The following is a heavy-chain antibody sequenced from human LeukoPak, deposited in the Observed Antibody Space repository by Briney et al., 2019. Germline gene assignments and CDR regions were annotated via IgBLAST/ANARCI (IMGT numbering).Heavy chain of an antibody. J-gene: IGHJ4*02. Sequence: GGSLRLSCAASGFTFSSYSMNWVRQAPGKGLEWVSSISSSSSYIYYADSVKGRFTVSRDNAKNSLYLQMNSLRAEDTAVYYCASNEIQLWLPHLCGQGTLVTVSS. CDR2: ISSSSSYI. CDR3: ASNEIQLWLPHL. V-gene: IGHV3-21*01. D-gene: IGHD5-18*01. CDR1: GFTFSSYS.